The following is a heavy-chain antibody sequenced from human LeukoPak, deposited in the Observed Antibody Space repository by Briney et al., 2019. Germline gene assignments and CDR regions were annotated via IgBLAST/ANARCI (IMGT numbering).Heavy chain of an antibody. CDR2: MNPNSGNT. J-gene: IGHJ6*02. D-gene: IGHD3-10*01. CDR1: GYTFTSYD. CDR3: ARHALLWFGEFWAYGMDV. Sequence: GASVKVSCKASGYTFTSYDINWVRQATGQGLEWMGWMNPNSGNTGYAQKFQGRVTMTRNTSISTAYMELSSLRSEDTAVYYCARHALLWFGEFWAYGMDVWGQGTTVTVSS. V-gene: IGHV1-8*01.